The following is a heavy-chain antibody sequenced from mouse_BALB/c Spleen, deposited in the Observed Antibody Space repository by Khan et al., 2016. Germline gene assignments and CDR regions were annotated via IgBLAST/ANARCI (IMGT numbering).Heavy chain of an antibody. V-gene: IGHV14-3*02. CDR2: IDPANGNT. D-gene: IGHD3-1*01. J-gene: IGHJ4*01. CDR3: VRSGEDVMDY. Sequence: VQLQQSGAELVKPGASVKLSCTASGFNIKDTYIHWVKQRPEQGLEWIGRIDPANGNTKYDPKFQGKAIITADTSSNTAYLQLSSLTYEDTAVYDCVRSGEDVMDYWGQGTAVTVSS. CDR1: GFNIKDTY.